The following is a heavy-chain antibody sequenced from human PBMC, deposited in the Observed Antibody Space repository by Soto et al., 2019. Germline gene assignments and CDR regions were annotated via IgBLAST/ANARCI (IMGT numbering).Heavy chain of an antibody. CDR2: VDPNSGAS. CDR3: ARDHYGPLDC. CDR1: GYTFTDYY. V-gene: IGHV1-2*02. J-gene: IGHJ4*02. D-gene: IGHD3-16*01. Sequence: GAAVKLCCKPSGYTFTDYYIHWLRQAPGLGLEWMGWVDPNSGASRNTQKFHGALTMTRDTSTSTVYMELSSLRSDDTAVYYCARDHYGPLDCWGQGTQVIVSS.